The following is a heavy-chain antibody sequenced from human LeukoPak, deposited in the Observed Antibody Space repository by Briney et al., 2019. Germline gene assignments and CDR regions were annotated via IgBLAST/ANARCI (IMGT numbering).Heavy chain of an antibody. CDR1: GASISSSNW. CDR2: IYHTGSA. D-gene: IGHD3-22*01. CDR3: ARGLTYYFDSSGYYVTDAFDI. Sequence: SGTLSLTCAVSGASISSSNWWSWVRQPPGKGLEWIGEIYHTGSANYNPSLKSRVTISADKSKNQFSLQLTSVTAADTAVYYCARGLTYYFDSSGYYVTDAFDIWGQGTMVTVSS. V-gene: IGHV4-4*02. J-gene: IGHJ3*02.